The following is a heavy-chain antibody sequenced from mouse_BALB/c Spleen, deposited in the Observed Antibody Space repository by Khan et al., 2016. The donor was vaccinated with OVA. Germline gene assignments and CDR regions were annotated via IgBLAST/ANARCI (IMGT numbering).Heavy chain of an antibody. V-gene: IGHV1S136*01. CDR1: GYIFTHYV. J-gene: IGHJ2*01. CDR3: AKGKWQSYYFHC. Sequence: VQLKQSGPELVKPGASVKMSCKASGYIFTHYVLPWVKQKPGQGLEWIGHINPYSGGTKYNEKFKGKATLALDKSSITAYMELSSLTSEDSAVFYGAKGKWQSYYFHCWGQGTTLTLSA. CDR2: INPYSGGT.